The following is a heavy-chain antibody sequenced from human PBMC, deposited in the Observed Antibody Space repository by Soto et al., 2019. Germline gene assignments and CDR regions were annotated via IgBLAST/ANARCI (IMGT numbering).Heavy chain of an antibody. D-gene: IGHD3-10*01. J-gene: IGHJ4*02. CDR1: GFTFSSYS. CDR2: ISSSSSYI. Sequence: SGGSLRLSCAASGFTFSSYSMNWVRQAPGKGLEWVSSISSSSSYIYYADSVKGRFTISRDNAKNSLYLQMNSLRAEDTAVYYCARDRKGITMVGTPNDYWGQGTLVTVSS. CDR3: ARDRKGITMVGTPNDY. V-gene: IGHV3-21*01.